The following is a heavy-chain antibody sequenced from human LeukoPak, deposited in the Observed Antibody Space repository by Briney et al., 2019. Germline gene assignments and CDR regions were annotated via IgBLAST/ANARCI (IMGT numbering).Heavy chain of an antibody. CDR3: AKDISVAAAEGGDFDY. CDR2: ISWNSGSI. J-gene: IGHJ4*02. D-gene: IGHD6-13*01. V-gene: IGHV3-9*01. Sequence: GGSLRLSCAASGFTFSSYWMHWVRQAPGKGLEWVSGISWNSGSIVYVDSVKGRFTISRDNAKNSLYLQMTSLRAEDTALYYCAKDISVAAAEGGDFDYWGQGTLVTVSS. CDR1: GFTFSSYW.